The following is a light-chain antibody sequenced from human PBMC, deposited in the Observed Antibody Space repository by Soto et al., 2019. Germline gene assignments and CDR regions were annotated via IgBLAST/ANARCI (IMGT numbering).Light chain of an antibody. J-gene: IGKJ2*01. V-gene: IGKV1-27*01. CDR3: HKYNSAPYT. Sequence: DIQMTQSPSSLSASVGDRVTITCRASQGISNYLAWYQQKPGKVPKLLIYAASTLQSWVPSRFSVSGSGTDFTLTISCLQPEDVASYYCHKYNSAPYTFGQGTKLELK. CDR1: QGISNY. CDR2: AAS.